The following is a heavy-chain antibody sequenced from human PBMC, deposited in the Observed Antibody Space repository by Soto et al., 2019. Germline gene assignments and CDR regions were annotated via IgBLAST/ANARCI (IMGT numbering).Heavy chain of an antibody. D-gene: IGHD3-3*01. Sequence: ASVKVSCKASGYTFTSYAMHWVRQAPGQRLEWMGWINAGNGNTKYSQKFQGRVTTTRDTSASTAYMELSSLRSEDTAVYYCARNYDFWSGWYMDVWGKGTTVTVSS. CDR3: ARNYDFWSGWYMDV. CDR1: GYTFTSYA. CDR2: INAGNGNT. V-gene: IGHV1-3*01. J-gene: IGHJ6*03.